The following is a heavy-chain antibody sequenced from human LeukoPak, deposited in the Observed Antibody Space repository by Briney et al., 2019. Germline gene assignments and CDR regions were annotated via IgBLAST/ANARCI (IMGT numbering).Heavy chain of an antibody. D-gene: IGHD2-15*01. CDR1: GFTFSSYS. Sequence: TGGSLRLSCAASGFTFSSYSMNWVRQAPGKGLEWVSSISSSSSYIYYADSVKGRFTISRDNAKNSLYLQMNSLRAEDTAVYYCARDLEDIVVVVAATHASAFDIWGRGTMVTVSS. CDR3: ARDLEDIVVVVAATHASAFDI. CDR2: ISSSSSYI. V-gene: IGHV3-21*01. J-gene: IGHJ3*02.